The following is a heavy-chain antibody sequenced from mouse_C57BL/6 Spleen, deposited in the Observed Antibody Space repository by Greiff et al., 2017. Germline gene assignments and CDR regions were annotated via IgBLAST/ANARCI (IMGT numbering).Heavy chain of an antibody. CDR3: TRGTTVVATTSYWYFDV. V-gene: IGHV6-6*01. J-gene: IGHJ1*03. CDR2: IRNKANNHAT. D-gene: IGHD1-1*01. CDR1: GFTFSDAW. Sequence: EVKLVASGGGLVQPGGSMKLSCAASGFTFSDAWMDWVRQSPEKGLAWVAEIRNKANNHATYYAESVKGRFNISRDDSKSSVYLQMNSLRAEDTGIYYCTRGTTVVATTSYWYFDVWGTGTTVTVSS.